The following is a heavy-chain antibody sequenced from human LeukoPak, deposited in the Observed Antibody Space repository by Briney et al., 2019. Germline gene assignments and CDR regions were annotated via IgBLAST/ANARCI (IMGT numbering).Heavy chain of an antibody. J-gene: IGHJ4*02. D-gene: IGHD3-10*01. Sequence: GGSLRLSCAASGFTISTYGMSWVRQAPGKGLEWVSSISGTTTYYADSVKGRFTISRDTSKNSVYLQMNSLRAEDTAVYYCAKSVYHSGNYWGQGTLVTVSS. CDR1: GFTISTYG. CDR2: ISGTTT. V-gene: IGHV3-23*01. CDR3: AKSVYHSGNY.